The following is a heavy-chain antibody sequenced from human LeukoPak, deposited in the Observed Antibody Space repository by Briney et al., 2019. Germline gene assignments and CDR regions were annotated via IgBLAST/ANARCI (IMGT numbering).Heavy chain of an antibody. J-gene: IGHJ3*02. Sequence: GGSLRLACAASGFTFNTYSMNWVRQAPGKGLEWVSSISSSSSYINYADSVKGRFTISRDNAKNSLYLQMNSLRAEDTAVYYCARDLGRSGYYTIDAFDIWGQGTMVTVSS. CDR1: GFTFNTYS. CDR3: ARDLGRSGYYTIDAFDI. CDR2: ISSSSSYI. D-gene: IGHD3-22*01. V-gene: IGHV3-21*01.